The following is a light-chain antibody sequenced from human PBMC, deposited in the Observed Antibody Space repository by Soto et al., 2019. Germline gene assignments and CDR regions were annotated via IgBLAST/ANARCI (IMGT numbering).Light chain of an antibody. V-gene: IGLV1-44*01. CDR3: ASWDGSLIGHV. Sequence: QSALAQPPSASGTPGQRVTISCSGSSSNIGSNAVNWYQHLPGTAPKLLIFTDSQRPSGVPDRFSGSRSGTSASLAISGLQSEDEADYYCASWDGSLIGHVFGTGTKVTVL. CDR1: SSNIGSNA. J-gene: IGLJ1*01. CDR2: TDS.